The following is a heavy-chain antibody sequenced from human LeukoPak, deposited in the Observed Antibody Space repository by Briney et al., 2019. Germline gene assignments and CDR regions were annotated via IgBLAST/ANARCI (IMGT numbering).Heavy chain of an antibody. CDR3: TKARSASSSSCYNY. V-gene: IGHV3-23*01. Sequence: GGSLRLSCAASGFTFSNYSMSWVRQAPGKGLEWVSSISGSDTSTYYADSVKGRFTISRDNSKNTLELQMNSLRAEDTAVYYCTKARSASSSSCYNYWGQGILVTVSS. CDR1: GFTFSNYS. CDR2: ISGSDTST. D-gene: IGHD2-2*02. J-gene: IGHJ4*02.